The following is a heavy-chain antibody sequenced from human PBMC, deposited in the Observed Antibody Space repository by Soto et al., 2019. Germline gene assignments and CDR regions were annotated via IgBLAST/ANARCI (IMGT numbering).Heavy chain of an antibody. CDR1: GFSLTSGVG. CDR3: AHIDPEIVTVGGHGGFDY. D-gene: IGHD5-12*01. V-gene: IGHV2-5*02. CDR2: IYWDDDK. Sequence: QITLKESGPTLVRPPQTLTLTCTFSGFSLTSGVGVGWIRQPPGWALECLALIYWDDDKRYSPSLKNRLTITNDTSKNQVVLTMTNVGPVDTATYFCAHIDPEIVTVGGHGGFDYWGQGALVTVSS. J-gene: IGHJ4*02.